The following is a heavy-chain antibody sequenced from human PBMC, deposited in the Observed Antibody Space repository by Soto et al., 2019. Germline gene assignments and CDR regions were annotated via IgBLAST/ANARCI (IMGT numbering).Heavy chain of an antibody. CDR1: GFTFSSSE. CDR2: ISSGGSTI. J-gene: IGHJ4*02. V-gene: IGHV3-48*03. D-gene: IGHD6-13*01. CDR3: ARRGPVAAGRYYFDY. Sequence: EEQLVESGGGLVQPGGSLRLSCAASGFTFSSSEMNWVRQAPGKGLEWVSYISSGGSTIYYADSVKGRFTISRDNAKNLLFLQMNSLRAEDTAVYYCARRGPVAAGRYYFDYWGQGTLVTVSS.